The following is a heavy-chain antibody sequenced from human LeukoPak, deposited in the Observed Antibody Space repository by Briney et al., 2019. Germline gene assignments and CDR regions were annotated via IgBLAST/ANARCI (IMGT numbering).Heavy chain of an antibody. Sequence: SVKVSRKASGGTFSSYAISWVRQAPGQGLEWMGGIIPIFGTANYAQKFQGRVTITADESTSTAYMELSSLRSEDTAVYYCARDCSGGSCYSEVSWFDPWGQGTLVTVSS. D-gene: IGHD2-15*01. CDR3: ARDCSGGSCYSEVSWFDP. CDR1: GGTFSSYA. J-gene: IGHJ5*02. V-gene: IGHV1-69*13. CDR2: IIPIFGTA.